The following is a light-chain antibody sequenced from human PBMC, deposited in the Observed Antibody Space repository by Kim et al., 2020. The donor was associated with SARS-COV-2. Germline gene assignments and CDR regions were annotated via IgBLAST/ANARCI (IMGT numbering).Light chain of an antibody. CDR1: QSVRSN. CDR3: QQYDNWPPLT. V-gene: IGKV3-15*01. J-gene: IGKJ4*01. CDR2: SAS. Sequence: EIVMTQSPATLSVSPGERATLSCRASQSVRSNLAWYQQKPDQAPRLLIYSASTRATGIPARFSGSGSGTEFTLTISSLQSEDFAVYYCQQYDNWPPLTFSGGTKVDIK.